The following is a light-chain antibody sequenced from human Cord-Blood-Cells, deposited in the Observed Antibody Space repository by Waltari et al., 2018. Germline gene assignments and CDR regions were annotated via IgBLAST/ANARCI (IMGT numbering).Light chain of an antibody. J-gene: IGLJ3*02. V-gene: IGLV2-11*01. CDR1: SSDVGGYNY. CDR2: DVS. CDR3: CSYAGSYPLV. Sequence: QSALTQPRPVSGSPGQSVTISCTGTSSDVGGYNYVSWYQQHPAKAPKLMIYDVSKRPSGVPDRFSGSKSGNTASLTISGLQAEDEADYYCCSYAGSYPLVFGGGTKLTVL.